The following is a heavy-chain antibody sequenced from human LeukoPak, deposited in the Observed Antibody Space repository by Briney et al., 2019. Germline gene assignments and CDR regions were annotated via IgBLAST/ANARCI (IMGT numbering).Heavy chain of an antibody. CDR1: GFIFSSYA. D-gene: IGHD3-10*01. CDR3: ARRVGYYGSGNYFYYMDV. Sequence: GGSLRLSCAPSGFIFSSYAMHWVRQAPGKGLEYVSGIGSNGGNTNYANFVKGRFTISRDNSKNTLYLQMGSLRAEDMAVYYCARRVGYYGSGNYFYYMDVWGKGTTVTVSS. J-gene: IGHJ6*03. V-gene: IGHV3-64*01. CDR2: IGSNGGNT.